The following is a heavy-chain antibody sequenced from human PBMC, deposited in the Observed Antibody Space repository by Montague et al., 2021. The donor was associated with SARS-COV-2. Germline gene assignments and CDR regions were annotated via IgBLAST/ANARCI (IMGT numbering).Heavy chain of an antibody. CDR3: AKDPHYDFWSGYYFDY. CDR2: IYSGGSST. Sequence: SLRLSCATSGFTFSNYAMSWVRQAPGKGLEWVSVIYSGGSSTYYSDSVXVRFTISRDNSKNTLYLQMNSLRAEDTAVYYCAKDPHYDFWSGYYFDYWGQGTLVTVSS. CDR1: GFTFSNYA. V-gene: IGHV3-23*03. D-gene: IGHD3-3*01. J-gene: IGHJ4*02.